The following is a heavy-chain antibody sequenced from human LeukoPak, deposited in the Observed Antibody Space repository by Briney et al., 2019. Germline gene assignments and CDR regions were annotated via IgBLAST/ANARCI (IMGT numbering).Heavy chain of an antibody. Sequence: ASVKVSCKASGYTFTDYYMHWVRQAPGQGLEWMGWINPKSGGANSAQRFQGRVTMTRDTSTSTAYMELRSLRSDDTAVYYCAMIVGATQPPEGYWGQGTLVTVSS. J-gene: IGHJ4*02. V-gene: IGHV1-2*02. CDR2: INPKSGGA. CDR3: AMIVGATQPPEGY. D-gene: IGHD1-26*01. CDR1: GYTFTDYY.